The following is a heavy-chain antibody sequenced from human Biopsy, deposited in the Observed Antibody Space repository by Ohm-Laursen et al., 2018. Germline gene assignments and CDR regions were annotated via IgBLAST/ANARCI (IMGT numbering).Heavy chain of an antibody. CDR3: AHRQKWTFDF. J-gene: IGHJ4*02. Sequence: TQTLTLTCSFSGFSLTNGGLSVGWIRQSPGRALEWLGLIYGDDNKRYSPSLKSRLLITKDTSKSQVVPTLTNVDPVDTGTYYCAHRQKWTFDFWGQGTLVTVSS. CDR2: IYGDDNK. CDR1: GFSLTNGGLS. V-gene: IGHV2-5*02. D-gene: IGHD1-26*01.